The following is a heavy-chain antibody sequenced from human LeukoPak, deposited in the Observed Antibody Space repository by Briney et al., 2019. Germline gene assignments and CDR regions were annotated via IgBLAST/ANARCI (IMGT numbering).Heavy chain of an antibody. V-gene: IGHV3-66*01. CDR1: GFTFSSYS. J-gene: IGHJ4*02. CDR2: IYSGGST. D-gene: IGHD3-22*01. CDR3: AREYKRNYYDSGGYDY. Sequence: GGSLRLSCAASGFTFSSYSMNWVRQAPGKGLEWVSVIYSGGSTYYADSVKGRFTISRDNSKNTLYLQMNSLRAEDTAVYYCAREYKRNYYDSGGYDYWGQGTLVTVSS.